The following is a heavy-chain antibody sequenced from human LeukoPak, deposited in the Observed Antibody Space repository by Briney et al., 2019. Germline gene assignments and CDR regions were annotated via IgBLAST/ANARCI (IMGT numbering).Heavy chain of an antibody. Sequence: PGRSLRLSCAASGFTFSSYAMHWVRQAPGKGLEWVAVISYDGSNKYYADSVKGRFTISRDNSKNTLYLQMNSLRAEDTAVYYCARGDCSGGSCYFAYWGQGTLVTVSS. V-gene: IGHV3-30*04. CDR2: ISYDGSNK. D-gene: IGHD2-15*01. CDR3: ARGDCSGGSCYFAY. CDR1: GFTFSSYA. J-gene: IGHJ4*02.